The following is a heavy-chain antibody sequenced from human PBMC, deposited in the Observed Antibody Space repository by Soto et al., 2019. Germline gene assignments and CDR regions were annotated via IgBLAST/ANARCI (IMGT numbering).Heavy chain of an antibody. J-gene: IGHJ4*02. D-gene: IGHD3-16*02. V-gene: IGHV1-18*01. Sequence: GASVKLSCKASGYPFPSYGISWVRQAPGQGLEWMGWISAYNGNTNYAQKLQGRVTMTTDTSTSTAYMELRSLRSDDTDVYYCARAPSLPDYWGQGTLVTVSS. CDR1: GYPFPSYG. CDR3: ARAPSLPDY. CDR2: ISAYNGNT.